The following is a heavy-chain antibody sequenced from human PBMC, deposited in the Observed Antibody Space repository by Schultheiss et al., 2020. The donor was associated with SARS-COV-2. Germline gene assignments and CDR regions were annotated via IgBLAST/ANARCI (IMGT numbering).Heavy chain of an antibody. Sequence: GSLRLSCAASGFTFSSYAMSWVRQAPGKGLEWVSAISGSGGSTYYADSVKGRFTISRDNAKNSLYLQMNSLRAEDTAVYYCAEGGYYDNSAILSGHYWGQGTLVTVSS. CDR2: ISGSGGST. CDR3: AEGGYYDNSAILSGHY. V-gene: IGHV3-23*01. CDR1: GFTFSSYA. D-gene: IGHD3-22*01. J-gene: IGHJ4*02.